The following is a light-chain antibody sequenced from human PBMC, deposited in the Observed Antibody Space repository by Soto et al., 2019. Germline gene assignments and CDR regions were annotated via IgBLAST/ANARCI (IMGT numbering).Light chain of an antibody. V-gene: IGKV3-11*01. CDR1: QSVSFY. CDR2: DTS. Sequence: VLTQSPATLSLSPGERATLSCRASQSVSFYLAWYQQKPGQAPRLLIYDTSKRAPGIPARFSGSWSGTDXXXXXXXXXPDDFAVYYXXXRNDWPPATFGGGTKVDIK. CDR3: XXRNDWPPAT. J-gene: IGKJ4*01.